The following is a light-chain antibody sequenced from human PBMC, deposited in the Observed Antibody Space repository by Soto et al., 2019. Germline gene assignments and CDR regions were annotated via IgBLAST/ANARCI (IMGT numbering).Light chain of an antibody. V-gene: IGLV2-23*02. CDR3: CSYAGSSTWV. CDR2: EVS. J-gene: IGLJ3*02. Sequence: QSVLTQPASVSGSPGQSITISCTGTSSEVGSYNLVSWYQQHPGKAPKLMIYEVSKRPSGVSNCFSGSKSGNTASLTISGLQAEDEADYYCCSYAGSSTWVFGGGTKVTVL. CDR1: SSEVGSYNL.